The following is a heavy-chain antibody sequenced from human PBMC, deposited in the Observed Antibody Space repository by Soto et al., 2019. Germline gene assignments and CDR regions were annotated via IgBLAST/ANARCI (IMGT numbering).Heavy chain of an antibody. V-gene: IGHV3-66*01. Sequence: EVQLVESGGDLVQPGGSLRLSCAASGFSVNSNYMRWVRQAPGKGLEWVSLIQSGGSTYYEAYGKGRLTISRDFSENTRFLQMNSLRVEDTAVYYCTRDDVHCNGVRCYGVPMDVWGKGTTVNVSA. CDR2: IQSGGST. CDR3: TRDDVHCNGVRCYGVPMDV. D-gene: IGHD2-15*01. J-gene: IGHJ6*04. CDR1: GFSVNSNY.